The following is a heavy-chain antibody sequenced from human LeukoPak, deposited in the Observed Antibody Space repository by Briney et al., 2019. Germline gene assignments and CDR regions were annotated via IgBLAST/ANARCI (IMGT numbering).Heavy chain of an antibody. CDR3: ARRPYSSGWFD. J-gene: IGHJ1*01. Sequence: GESLKISCKGSGYSFTSYWIGWVRQMPGKGLEWMGIIYPDDSDTRYSPSFQGQVTISADKSITTAYLQWSSLKASDTAMYYCARRPYSSGWFDWGRGTLVTVSS. V-gene: IGHV5-51*01. CDR2: IYPDDSDT. D-gene: IGHD6-19*01. CDR1: GYSFTSYW.